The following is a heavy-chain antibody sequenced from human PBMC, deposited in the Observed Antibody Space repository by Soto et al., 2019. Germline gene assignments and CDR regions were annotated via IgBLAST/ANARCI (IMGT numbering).Heavy chain of an antibody. CDR2: INSEGTTT. Sequence: EVQLVESGGGSVQSGGSLRLSCAASGFTFSSYWMQWVRQAPGKGLVWVSRINSEGTTTFYADSVKGRFTISRDNAKNTLYLQNNSMRAEDTAVYYCGRAPGGTGIVDHWGQRNLVTVSS. CDR3: GRAPGGTGIVDH. D-gene: IGHD7-27*01. CDR1: GFTFSSYW. V-gene: IGHV3-74*01. J-gene: IGHJ4*02.